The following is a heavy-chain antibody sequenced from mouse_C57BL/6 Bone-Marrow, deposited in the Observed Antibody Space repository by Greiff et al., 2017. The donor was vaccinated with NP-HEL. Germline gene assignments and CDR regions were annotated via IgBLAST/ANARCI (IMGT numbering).Heavy chain of an antibody. J-gene: IGHJ1*03. CDR1: GYTFTDYN. V-gene: IGHV1-18*01. Sequence: EVQLQQSGPELVKPGASVKIPCKASGYTFTDYNMDWVKQSHGKSLEWIGDINPNNGGTIYNQKFKGKATLTVDKSSRTAYMELRSLTSEDTAVYYWARAVPFYYYGSSYWYFDVWGTGTTVTVSS. D-gene: IGHD1-1*01. CDR2: INPNNGGT. CDR3: ARAVPFYYYGSSYWYFDV.